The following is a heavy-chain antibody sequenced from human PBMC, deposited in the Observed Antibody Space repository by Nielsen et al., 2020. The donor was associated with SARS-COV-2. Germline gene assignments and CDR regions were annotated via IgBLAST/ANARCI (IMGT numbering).Heavy chain of an antibody. Sequence: GGSLRLSCAASGFTVSSNYMSWVRQAPGKGLEWVSVIYSGGSTYYADSVKGRFTISRHNSKNTLYLQMNSLRAEDTAVYYCARGNYGSGSYYPYYFDYWGQGTLVTVSS. J-gene: IGHJ4*02. CDR1: GFTVSSNY. CDR2: IYSGGST. D-gene: IGHD3-10*01. CDR3: ARGNYGSGSYYPYYFDY. V-gene: IGHV3-53*04.